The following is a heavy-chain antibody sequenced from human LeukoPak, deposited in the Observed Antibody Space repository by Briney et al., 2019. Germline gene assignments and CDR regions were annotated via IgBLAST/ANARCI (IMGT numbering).Heavy chain of an antibody. J-gene: IGHJ6*02. CDR2: IYYSGST. Sequence: SETLSLTCTVSGGSISSGGYYWSWIRQHPGKGLEWIGYIYYSGSTYYNPSLKSRVTISVDTSKNQFSLKLSSVTAADTAVYYCARVELWLRYYYGMDVWGQGTTVTVSS. CDR3: ARVELWLRYYYGMDV. CDR1: GGSISSGGYY. D-gene: IGHD6-19*01. V-gene: IGHV4-31*03.